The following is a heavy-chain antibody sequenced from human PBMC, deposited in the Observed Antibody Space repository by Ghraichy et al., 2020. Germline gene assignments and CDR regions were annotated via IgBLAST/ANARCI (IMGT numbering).Heavy chain of an antibody. J-gene: IGHJ4*02. V-gene: IGHV3-30*02. CDR1: GFRFSSYG. Sequence: GESLNISCAASGFRFSSYGMHWVRQAPGKGLEWVTFIRYDGSSKYYADSVKGRFTISRDDSKNTVYLQMTSLRTEDTALYYCACMVRGGTTVTPPMDSWGRGTLVTVSS. CDR2: IRYDGSSK. CDR3: ACMVRGGTTVTPPMDS. D-gene: IGHD4-17*01.